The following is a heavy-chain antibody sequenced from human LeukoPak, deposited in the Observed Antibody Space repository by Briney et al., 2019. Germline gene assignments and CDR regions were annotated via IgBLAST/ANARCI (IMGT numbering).Heavy chain of an antibody. J-gene: IGHJ1*01. V-gene: IGHV4-39*01. CDR1: GGSISSSSYY. CDR3: ARDIVVVVAATHRAEYFQH. D-gene: IGHD2-15*01. CDR2: IYYSGST. Sequence: PSETLSLTCTVSGGSISSSSYYWGWIRQPPGKGLEWIGSIYYSGSTYYNPSLKSRATISVDTPKNQFSMKLSSVTAADTAVYYCARDIVVVVAATHRAEYFQHWGQGTLVTVSS.